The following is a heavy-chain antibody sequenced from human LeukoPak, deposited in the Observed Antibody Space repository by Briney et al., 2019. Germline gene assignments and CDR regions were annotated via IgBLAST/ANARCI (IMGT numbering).Heavy chain of an antibody. CDR3: AKDRAPYGLGGGEDYFDL. J-gene: IGHJ2*01. CDR2: GSGSGAST. V-gene: IGHV3-23*01. Sequence: GGSLRLSCVGSGFTFINYAMTWVRQSPGRGLEYVSSGSGSGASTHYADSVKGRFTISRDNSRNTLYLEMSSLRAEDSALYYCAKDRAPYGLGGGEDYFDLWGRGTLVTVSS. D-gene: IGHD3-10*01. CDR1: GFTFINYA.